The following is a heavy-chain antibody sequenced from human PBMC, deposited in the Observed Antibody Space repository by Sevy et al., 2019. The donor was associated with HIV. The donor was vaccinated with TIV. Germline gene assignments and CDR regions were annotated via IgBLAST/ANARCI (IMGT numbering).Heavy chain of an antibody. CDR3: ARGYSSTYYGSVDY. CDR2: ISGFNGNT. V-gene: IGHV1-18*01. J-gene: IGHJ4*02. Sequence: ASVKVSYKASSYTFSNYGITWVRQAPGQGLEWVGWISGFNGNTKYAQKFQGRVTVTTDTSTTTVYMELRSLRSDDTAVYYCARGYSSTYYGSVDYWGQGTLVTVSS. CDR1: SYTFSNYG. D-gene: IGHD6-13*01.